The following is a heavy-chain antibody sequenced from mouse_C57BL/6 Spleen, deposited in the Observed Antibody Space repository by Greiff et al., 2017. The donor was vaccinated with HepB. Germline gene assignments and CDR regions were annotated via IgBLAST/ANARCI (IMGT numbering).Heavy chain of an antibody. CDR2: IDPSDSET. CDR3: AKVYYGSSLYAMDY. D-gene: IGHD1-1*01. Sequence: VQLQQSGAELVRPGSSVKLSCKASGYTFTSYWMHWVKQRPIQGLEWIGNIDPSDSETHYNQKFKDKATLTVDKSSSTAYMQLSSLTSADSAVYYCAKVYYGSSLYAMDYWGQGTSVTVSS. CDR1: GYTFTSYW. V-gene: IGHV1-52*01. J-gene: IGHJ4*01.